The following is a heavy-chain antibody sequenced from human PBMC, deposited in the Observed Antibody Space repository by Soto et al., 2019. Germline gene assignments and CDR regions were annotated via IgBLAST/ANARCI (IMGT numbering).Heavy chain of an antibody. CDR3: ASVTFGGIVLAH. V-gene: IGHV4-59*01. D-gene: IGHD3-16*01. CDR2: IYFNGNT. Sequence: SETLSLTCTVSAASFSKYYWTGIRQPPGKGLEWIGYIYFNGNTKYNPSLEGRLTISIDTSKKEFSLKLTSVTAADAAVYYCASVTFGGIVLAHWGQGTLVTVSS. CDR1: AASFSKYY. J-gene: IGHJ4*02.